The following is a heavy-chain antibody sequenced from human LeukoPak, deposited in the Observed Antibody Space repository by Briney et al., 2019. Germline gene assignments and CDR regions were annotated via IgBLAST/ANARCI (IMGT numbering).Heavy chain of an antibody. D-gene: IGHD3-3*01. V-gene: IGHV7-4-1*01. J-gene: IGHJ6*02. CDR1: GYTFTSYA. Sequence: ASVKVSCTASGYTFTSYAMNWVRQAPGQGLEWMGWINTNTGNPTYAQGFTGRFVFSLDTSVSTAYLQICSLKAEDTAVYYCARESPDNFWSGYLGLFYYYGMDVWGQGTTVTVSS. CDR3: ARESPDNFWSGYLGLFYYYGMDV. CDR2: INTNTGNP.